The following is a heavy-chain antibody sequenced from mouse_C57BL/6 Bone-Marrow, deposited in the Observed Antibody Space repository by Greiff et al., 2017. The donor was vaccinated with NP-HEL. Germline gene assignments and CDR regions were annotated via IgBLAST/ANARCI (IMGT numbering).Heavy chain of an antibody. CDR3: ARKGYGSTLYYFDY. J-gene: IGHJ2*01. V-gene: IGHV1-64*01. D-gene: IGHD1-1*01. Sequence: QVQLQKPGAELVKPGASVKLSCKASGYTFTSYWMHWVKQRPGQGLEWIGMIHPNSGSTNYNEKFKSKATLTVDKSSSTAYMQLSSLTSEDSAVYYCARKGYGSTLYYFDYWGQGTTLTVSS. CDR1: GYTFTSYW. CDR2: IHPNSGST.